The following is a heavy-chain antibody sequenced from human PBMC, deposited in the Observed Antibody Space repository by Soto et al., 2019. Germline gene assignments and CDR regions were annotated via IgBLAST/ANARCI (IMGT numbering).Heavy chain of an antibody. CDR2: ISGSGGST. Sequence: GGSLRLSCAASGFTFSRYALGWCRQAPGKGCEWVSAISGSGGSTYYADSVKGRFTISRVNSKNTLYLQMKSLRAEDTAVYYCARPLDYWGQGPLVTVSS. CDR3: ARPLDY. V-gene: IGHV3-23*01. CDR1: GFTFSRYA. J-gene: IGHJ4*02.